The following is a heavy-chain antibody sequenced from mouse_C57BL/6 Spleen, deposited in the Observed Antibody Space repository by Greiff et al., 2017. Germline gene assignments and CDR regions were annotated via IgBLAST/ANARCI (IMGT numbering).Heavy chain of an antibody. CDR2: IYPGSGNT. V-gene: IGHV1-76*01. CDR1: GYTFTDYY. Sequence: VHLVESGAELVRPGASVKLSCKASGYTFTDYYINWVKQRPGQGLEWIARIYPGSGNTDYNEKFKGKATLTAEKSSSTAYMQLSSLTSEDSAVYFCARPYCGSRWFAYWGQGTLVTVSA. J-gene: IGHJ3*01. D-gene: IGHD1-1*01. CDR3: ARPYCGSRWFAY.